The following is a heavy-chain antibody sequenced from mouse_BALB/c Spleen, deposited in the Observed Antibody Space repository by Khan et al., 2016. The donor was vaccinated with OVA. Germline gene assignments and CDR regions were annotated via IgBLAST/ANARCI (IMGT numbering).Heavy chain of an antibody. J-gene: IGHJ1*01. CDR1: GFSLSRYS. CDR3: ARNHYGGGYWYFDV. V-gene: IGHV2-6-4*01. Sequence: QVQLKQSGPGLVAPSQSLSITCTVSGFSLSRYSVHWVRQPPGKGLEWLGMIWGDGSTDYNSALKSRLSISKDNSKSQVFLKMSSLQTGDTAMYYCARNHYGGGYWYFDVWGAGTTVTVSS. D-gene: IGHD1-1*01. CDR2: IWGDGST.